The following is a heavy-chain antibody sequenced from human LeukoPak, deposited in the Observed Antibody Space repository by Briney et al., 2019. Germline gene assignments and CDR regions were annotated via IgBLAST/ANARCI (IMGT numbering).Heavy chain of an antibody. D-gene: IGHD4-17*01. Sequence: GGSLRLSCATSGFTFSPHYMDWVRQSPGQGLEWVGLIRNKADGYTTIYAASVKGRFTISRDDSKNSVYLQMDSLKTEDTALYYCGDLGSTGTDHWGQGTLVTVSS. CDR3: GDLGSTGTDH. CDR1: GFTFSPHY. CDR2: IRNKADGYTT. V-gene: IGHV3-72*01. J-gene: IGHJ4*02.